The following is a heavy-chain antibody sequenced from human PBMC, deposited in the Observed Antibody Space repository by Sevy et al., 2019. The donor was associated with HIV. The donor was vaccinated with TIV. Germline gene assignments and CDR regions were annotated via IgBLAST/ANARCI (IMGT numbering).Heavy chain of an antibody. CDR1: GFIFKNYG. CDR2: ISNDGGDK. J-gene: IGHJ6*02. V-gene: IGHV3-30*18. CDR3: ANSRARFDGSRWLSYYYSLDV. Sequence: GGSLRLSCAVSGFIFKNYGMHWVRQAPGKGLEWVAVISNDGGDKSYADSVKGRLTISRDNSKDTLYLQMNSLRPEDTAVYYCANSRARFDGSRWLSYYYSLDVWGQGTTVTVSS. D-gene: IGHD2-21*01.